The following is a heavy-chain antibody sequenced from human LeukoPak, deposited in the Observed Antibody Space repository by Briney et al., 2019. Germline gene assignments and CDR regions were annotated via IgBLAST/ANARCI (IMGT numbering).Heavy chain of an antibody. CDR2: ISHSGST. D-gene: IGHD2-2*01. V-gene: IGHV4-34*01. CDR1: GGSFSGYY. J-gene: IGHJ5*02. CDR3: ARGGRRSTTSCYAALGFDP. Sequence: SETLSLTCAVYGGSFSGYYWSWIRQPPGKGLEWIGEISHSGSTNYNPSLKSRVTISVDTSKNQFSLKLSSVTAADTAVYYCARGGRRSTTSCYAALGFDPWGQGTLVTVSS.